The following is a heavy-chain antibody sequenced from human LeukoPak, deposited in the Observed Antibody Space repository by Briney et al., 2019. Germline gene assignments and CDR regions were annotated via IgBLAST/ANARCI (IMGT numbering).Heavy chain of an antibody. Sequence: GGSLRLSCAASGFTFDDYGMSWVRQAPGKGLEWVSGINWNGGSTGYADSVKGRFTISRGNAKNSLYLQMNSLRAEDTALYYCARVPAAMFGPNWLDPWGQGTLVTVSS. V-gene: IGHV3-20*04. J-gene: IGHJ5*02. D-gene: IGHD2-2*01. CDR2: INWNGGST. CDR1: GFTFDDYG. CDR3: ARVPAAMFGPNWLDP.